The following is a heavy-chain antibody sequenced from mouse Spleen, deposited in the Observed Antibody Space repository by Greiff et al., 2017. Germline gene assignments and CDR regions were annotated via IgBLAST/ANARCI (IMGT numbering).Heavy chain of an antibody. Sequence: VMLVESGPGLVAPSQSLSITCTVSGFSLTNYAVHWVRQSPGKGLEWLGVIWSDGSTDYNAAFISRLSISKDNSKSQVFFKMNSLQADDTAIYYCASYGNYVGFAYWGQGTLVTVSA. CDR1: GFSLTNYA. J-gene: IGHJ3*01. V-gene: IGHV2-4-1*01. CDR3: ASYGNYVGFAY. D-gene: IGHD2-1*01. CDR2: IWSDGST.